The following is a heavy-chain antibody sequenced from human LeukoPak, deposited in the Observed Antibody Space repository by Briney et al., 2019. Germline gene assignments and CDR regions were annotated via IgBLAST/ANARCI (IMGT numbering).Heavy chain of an antibody. J-gene: IGHJ6*02. CDR2: ISGSGGST. CDR1: GFTFSSYA. Sequence: GGSLRLSCAASGFTFSSYAMSWVRQAPGKGLEWVSAISGSGGSTYYADSVKGRFTISRDNSKNTLYLQMNSLRAEDTAVYYCAKAPPYSSSWTFYYYGMDVWGQGTTVTVSS. V-gene: IGHV3-23*01. D-gene: IGHD6-13*01. CDR3: AKAPPYSSSWTFYYYGMDV.